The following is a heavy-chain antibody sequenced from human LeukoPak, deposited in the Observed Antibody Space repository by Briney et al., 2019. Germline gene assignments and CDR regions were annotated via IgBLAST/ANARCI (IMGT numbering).Heavy chain of an antibody. CDR1: GFSFHDYT. J-gene: IGHJ4*02. Sequence: GGSLSLSCAGSGFSFHDYTMHWVRQPPGKGLEWVSQISWSGGTTYYADSVKGRFTISRDNSRNSMYLQINSLRTEDTALYYCAKERIGGSLDYWGQGTLLTVSS. V-gene: IGHV3-43*01. D-gene: IGHD3-10*01. CDR2: ISWSGGTT. CDR3: AKERIGGSLDY.